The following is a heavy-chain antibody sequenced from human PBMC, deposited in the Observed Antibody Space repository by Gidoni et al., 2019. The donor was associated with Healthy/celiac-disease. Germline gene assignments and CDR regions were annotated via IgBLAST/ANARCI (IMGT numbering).Heavy chain of an antibody. J-gene: IGHJ4*02. D-gene: IGHD2-21*01. CDR3: ARGSYCGGDCSEQPDFDY. CDR1: GGSFRGSY. V-gene: IGHV4-34*01. Sequence: QVQLQQWGAGLLKPSETLSLTCAVYGGSFRGSYWSWIRQPPGKGLEWIGEINQSGSTNYNPSLKSRVTISVDTAKNQFSLKLSSVTAADTAVYYCARGSYCGGDCSEQPDFDYWGQGTLVTVSS. CDR2: INQSGST.